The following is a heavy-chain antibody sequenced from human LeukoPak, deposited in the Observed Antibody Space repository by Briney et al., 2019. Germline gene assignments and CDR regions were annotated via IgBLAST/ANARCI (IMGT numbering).Heavy chain of an antibody. CDR1: GFTFSSYS. J-gene: IGHJ4*01. V-gene: IGHV3-21*01. D-gene: IGHD1-26*01. Sequence: KTGGSLRLSCAASGFTFSSYSMNWVRQAPGKGLEWVSSISSSSSYIYYADSVKGRFTISRDNAKNSLYLQMNSLRAEDTAVYYCARDYSGSYWQVSFDYWGQGTLVTVSS. CDR3: ARDYSGSYWQVSFDY. CDR2: ISSSSSYI.